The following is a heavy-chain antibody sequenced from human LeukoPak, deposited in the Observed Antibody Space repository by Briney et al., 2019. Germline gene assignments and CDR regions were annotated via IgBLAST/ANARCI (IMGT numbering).Heavy chain of an antibody. CDR2: IYYSGST. CDR3: ATRRNYYGSGSPFDY. D-gene: IGHD3-10*01. CDR1: GGSISSYY. J-gene: IGHJ4*02. V-gene: IGHV4-59*01. Sequence: PSETLSLTCTVSGGSISSYYWSWIRQPPGKGLEWIGYIYYSGSTIYNPSLKSRVTISVDTSKNQFSLKLSSVTLANTGVYYCATRRNYYGSGSPFDYWGQGTLVTVSS.